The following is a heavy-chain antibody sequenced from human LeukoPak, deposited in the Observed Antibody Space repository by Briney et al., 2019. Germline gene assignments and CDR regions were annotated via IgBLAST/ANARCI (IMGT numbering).Heavy chain of an antibody. CDR1: GFTFSPYW. V-gene: IGHV3-74*01. CDR3: ARDRGYSPDY. J-gene: IGHJ4*02. D-gene: IGHD5-18*01. CDR2: IKGDGSST. Sequence: SGGSLRLSCAASGFTFSPYWMHWVRQAPGKGLVWVSLIKGDGSSTNYADSAKGRFTISRDNAKNTLYLQMSSVRAEDTAVYYCARDRGYSPDYWGQGILVTVSS.